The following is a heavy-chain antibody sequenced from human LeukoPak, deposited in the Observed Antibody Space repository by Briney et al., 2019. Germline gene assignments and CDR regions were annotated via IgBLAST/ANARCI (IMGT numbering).Heavy chain of an antibody. Sequence: SETLSLTCTVTGGSISSFYWSWIRQTPWKVVEWIGYIHHSGSTNYNPSLKSRVAMSVDTSKIQFSLQLNSVTAADTAVYYCTSLRASSIGAHYAMDVWGQGTTVTVSS. V-gene: IGHV4-59*08. CDR2: IHHSGST. CDR1: GGSISSFY. CDR3: TSLRASSIGAHYAMDV. J-gene: IGHJ6*02. D-gene: IGHD6-6*01.